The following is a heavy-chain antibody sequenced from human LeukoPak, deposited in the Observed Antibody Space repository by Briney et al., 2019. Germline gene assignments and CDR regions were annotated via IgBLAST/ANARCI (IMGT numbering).Heavy chain of an antibody. Sequence: SGTLSLTCTVSGGSISSSSYYWGWIRQPPGKGLEWIGSIYYSGSTYYNPSLKSRVTISVDTSKNQFSLKLSSVTAADTAVYYCASLYGGPPGFYYYYMDVWGKGTTDTVSS. J-gene: IGHJ6*03. CDR3: ASLYGGPPGFYYYYMDV. D-gene: IGHD4/OR15-4a*01. CDR2: IYYSGST. CDR1: GGSISSSSYY. V-gene: IGHV4-39*01.